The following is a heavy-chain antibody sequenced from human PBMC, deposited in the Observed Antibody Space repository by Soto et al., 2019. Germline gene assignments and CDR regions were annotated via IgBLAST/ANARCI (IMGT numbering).Heavy chain of an antibody. CDR1: GYSFTNYG. V-gene: IGHV1-18*01. Sequence: QVQLVQSGAEVRKPGASVKVSCKASGYSFTNYGINWVRQAPGQGLEWMGWTSTYNGKTNFAQKFQGRVTMTTDTSTTTAYMELRSLRSDDTAVYYCARDKVPYYYSLRSSPTGLDYWGQGTLVTVSS. CDR2: TSTYNGKT. D-gene: IGHD3-10*01. J-gene: IGHJ4*02. CDR3: ARDKVPYYYSLRSSPTGLDY.